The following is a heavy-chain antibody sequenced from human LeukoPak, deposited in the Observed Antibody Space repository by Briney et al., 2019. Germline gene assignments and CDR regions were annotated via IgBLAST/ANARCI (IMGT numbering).Heavy chain of an antibody. J-gene: IGHJ4*02. V-gene: IGHV3-30*18. Sequence: GGSLRLSRAASGFTFSSYGMHWVRQAPGKGLEWVAVISYDGSNKYYADSVKGRFTISRDNSKNTLYLQMNSLRAEDTAVYSCAKDVAAAAYYLDYWGQGTLVTVSS. CDR3: AKDVAAAAYYLDY. CDR1: GFTFSSYG. D-gene: IGHD6-13*01. CDR2: ISYDGSNK.